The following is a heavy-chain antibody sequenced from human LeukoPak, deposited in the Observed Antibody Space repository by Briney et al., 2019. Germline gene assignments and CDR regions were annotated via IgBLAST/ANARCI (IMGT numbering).Heavy chain of an antibody. CDR2: ISGSGGST. V-gene: IGHV3-23*01. J-gene: IGHJ4*02. CDR1: GFTFSSYA. CDR3: AKNNSWVITMVRGDPDRDY. Sequence: GGSLRLSCAASGFTFSSYAMNWVRQAPGKGLEWVSGISGSGGSTYYVDSVKGRFTISRDNSKNTLCLQMNSLRAEDTAVYYCAKNNSWVITMVRGDPDRDYWGQGTLVTVSS. D-gene: IGHD3-10*01.